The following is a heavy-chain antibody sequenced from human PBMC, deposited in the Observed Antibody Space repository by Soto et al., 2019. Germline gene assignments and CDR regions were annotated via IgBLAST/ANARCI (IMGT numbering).Heavy chain of an antibody. CDR3: ARGQFLGYCSGVSCAYRSYFDY. CDR1: GYTFTSYA. V-gene: IGHV1-3*01. D-gene: IGHD2-15*01. Sequence: ASVKVSCKASGYTFTSYAMHWVRQAPGQRLEWMGWINAGNGNTKYSQKFQGRVTMTRDTSASTAYMELSSLRSEDTAVYYCARGQFLGYCSGVSCAYRSYFDYWGQGTQVTVSS. CDR2: INAGNGNT. J-gene: IGHJ4*02.